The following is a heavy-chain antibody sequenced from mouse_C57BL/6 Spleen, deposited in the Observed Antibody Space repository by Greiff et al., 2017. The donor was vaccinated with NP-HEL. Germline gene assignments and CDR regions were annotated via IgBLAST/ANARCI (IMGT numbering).Heavy chain of an antibody. J-gene: IGHJ2*01. V-gene: IGHV1-59*01. CDR2: IDPSDSYT. CDR3: ARSDGKGDY. Sequence: QVQLQQPGAELVRPGTSVKLSCKASGYTFTSYWMHWVKQRPGQGLEWIGVIDPSDSYTNSNQKFKGKATLTVDTSSSTAYMQLSSLTSEDSAVYYCARSDGKGDYWGQGTTLTVSS. D-gene: IGHD1-1*01. CDR1: GYTFTSYW.